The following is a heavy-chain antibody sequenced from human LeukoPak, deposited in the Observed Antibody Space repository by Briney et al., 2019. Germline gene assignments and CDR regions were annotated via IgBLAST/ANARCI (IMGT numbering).Heavy chain of an antibody. CDR3: ATGQSGSYYVAWAY. J-gene: IGHJ4*02. D-gene: IGHD1-26*01. Sequence: ASVKVSCKVSGYTLTELSMHWVRQAPGKGREWMGGVDPEDGETIYAQTFQGRVTMTEDTSTDTAYMELSSLRSEDTAVYYCATGQSGSYYVAWAYWGQGTLVTVSS. CDR2: VDPEDGET. V-gene: IGHV1-24*01. CDR1: GYTLTELS.